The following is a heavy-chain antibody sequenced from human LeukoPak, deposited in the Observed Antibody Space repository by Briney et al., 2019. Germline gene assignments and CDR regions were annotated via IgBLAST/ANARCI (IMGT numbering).Heavy chain of an antibody. J-gene: IGHJ4*02. CDR1: GFTISSHA. V-gene: IGHV3-23*01. Sequence: GGSLRLSCTAYGFTISSHAMSWVRQAPGKGLEWVSAISGRDGNRYYADSVKGRFTISRDSSKNTLYLQMNSLRAEDTAVYYCAKRPDDYPFDYWGRGTLVTVSS. CDR3: AKRPDDYPFDY. CDR2: ISGRDGNR. D-gene: IGHD4-11*01.